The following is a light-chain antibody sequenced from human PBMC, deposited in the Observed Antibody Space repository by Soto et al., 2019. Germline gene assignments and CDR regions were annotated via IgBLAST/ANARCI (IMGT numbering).Light chain of an antibody. Sequence: AIPVPPSPSSLSASTVDRVTITLRASQGISSYLAWYQQKPGKAPKLLIYAASTLQSGVPSRFSGSGSGTDFTLTISCLQSEDFATYYCQQYYSYPLTFGGGTKVDIK. CDR1: QGISSY. CDR2: AAS. V-gene: IGKV1-8*01. J-gene: IGKJ4*01. CDR3: QQYYSYPLT.